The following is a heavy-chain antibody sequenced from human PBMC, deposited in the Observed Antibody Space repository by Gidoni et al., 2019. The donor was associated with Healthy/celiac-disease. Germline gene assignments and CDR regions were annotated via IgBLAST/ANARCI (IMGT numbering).Heavy chain of an antibody. CDR1: GGPISRGGYY. CDR3: ARDRVPRREPRAGMDV. D-gene: IGHD1-26*01. V-gene: IGHV4-31*03. CDR2: IYYSGST. Sequence: QVQLQESGPGLVKPSQTLSLLCTFSGGPISRGGYYWSWIRQHPGKGLEWIGYIYYSGSTYYNPSLKSRVTISVDTSKNQFSLKLSSVTAADTAVYYCARDRVPRREPRAGMDVWGQGTTVTVSS. J-gene: IGHJ6*02.